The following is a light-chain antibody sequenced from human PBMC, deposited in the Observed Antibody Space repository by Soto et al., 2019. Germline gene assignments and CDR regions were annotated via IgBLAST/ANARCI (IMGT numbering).Light chain of an antibody. CDR2: DAS. Sequence: DIQMTQSPSTLSASVGDRVTITCRASQSISSWLAWYQQKPGKAPKLLIYDASSLESGVPSRFSGSGSGTEFTLTISSLQPDDFATYYCQQYNSYSPETFGQGTKVEFK. J-gene: IGKJ1*01. V-gene: IGKV1-5*01. CDR3: QQYNSYSPET. CDR1: QSISSW.